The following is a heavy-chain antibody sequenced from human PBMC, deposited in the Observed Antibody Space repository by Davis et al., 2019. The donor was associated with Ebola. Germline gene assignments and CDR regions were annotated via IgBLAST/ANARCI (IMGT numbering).Heavy chain of an antibody. J-gene: IGHJ6*02. CDR3: ARGDYIYGMDV. Sequence: ASVLVSCKASGYSFTGYYMHWVRQAPGQGPEWMGWINPNSGGTNYAQKFQGWVTMTRDTSISTAYMELSRLRSDDTAVYYCARGDYIYGMDVWGQGTTVTVSS. CDR2: INPNSGGT. V-gene: IGHV1-2*04. CDR1: GYSFTGYY.